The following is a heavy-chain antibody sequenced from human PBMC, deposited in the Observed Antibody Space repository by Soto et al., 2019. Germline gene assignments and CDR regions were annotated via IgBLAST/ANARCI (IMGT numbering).Heavy chain of an antibody. V-gene: IGHV3-30*18. CDR2: ISYDGSNK. J-gene: IGHJ5*02. CDR1: GFTFSSYG. CDR3: AKEGRLWFGGDESNWFDP. Sequence: QVQLVESGGGVVQPGRSLRLSCAASGFTFSSYGMHWVRQAPGKGLEWVAVISYDGSNKYYADSVKGRFTISRDNSKNTLYLQMNSLRAEDTAVYYCAKEGRLWFGGDESNWFDPWGQGTLVTVSS. D-gene: IGHD3-10*01.